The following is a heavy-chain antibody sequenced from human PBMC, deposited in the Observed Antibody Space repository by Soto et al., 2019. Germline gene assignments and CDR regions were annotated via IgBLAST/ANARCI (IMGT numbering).Heavy chain of an antibody. CDR3: AKAQMVYATSGYYYYGMDV. CDR1: GFTFSSYG. Sequence: PGGSLRLSCAASGFTFSSYGMHWVRQAPGKGLEWVAVISYDGSNKYYADSVKGRFTISRDNSKNTLYLQMNSLRAEDTAVYYCAKAQMVYATSGYYYYGMDVWGQGTTVTVSS. V-gene: IGHV3-30*18. J-gene: IGHJ6*02. D-gene: IGHD2-8*01. CDR2: ISYDGSNK.